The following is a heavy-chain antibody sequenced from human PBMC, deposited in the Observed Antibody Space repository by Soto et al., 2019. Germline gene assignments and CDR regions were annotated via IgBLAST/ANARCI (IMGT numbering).Heavy chain of an antibody. CDR2: MSHDGTRT. CDR3: ARPGSGYDVLTGQYFYYYHTMDV. D-gene: IGHD3-9*01. J-gene: IGHJ6*02. V-gene: IGHV3-30-3*01. Sequence: QVQLVDSGGGVVQPGRSLRLSCTTSGFLFNTYAMHWVRQAPGKGLEWVAVMSHDGTRTYYADSVKCRFTISRDNSKNTLYMQINSVRSKDTAVYYCARPGSGYDVLTGQYFYYYHTMDVWGQGTTVTVSS. CDR1: GFLFNTYA.